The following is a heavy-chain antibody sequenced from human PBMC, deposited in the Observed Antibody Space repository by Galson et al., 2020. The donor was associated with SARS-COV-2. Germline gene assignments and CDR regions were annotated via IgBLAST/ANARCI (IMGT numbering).Heavy chain of an antibody. V-gene: IGHV3-23*03. Sequence: SCAASGFTFSNYAMSWVRRAPGKGLEWVGIVYSGGSTYYGDSVKGRFTLSRENSRNTVFLQMNSLRVEDTAVYYCAKGAVVEYYDNSGYYDFWGQGTVVTVSS. D-gene: IGHD3-22*01. CDR1: GFTFSNYA. J-gene: IGHJ4*02. CDR2: IVYSGGST. CDR3: AKGAVVEYYDNSGYYDF.